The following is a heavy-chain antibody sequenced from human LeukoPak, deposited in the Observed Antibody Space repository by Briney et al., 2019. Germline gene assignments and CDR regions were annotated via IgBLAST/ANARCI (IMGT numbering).Heavy chain of an antibody. Sequence: GDSLKISCKGSGHSFSTDWIAWVRQMPGKGREWMGVIYAGDADTRYSPSFQGQVTISADKSLNTAYLQWTNLKASDTAMYYCARFRGELMDGFDFWGQGTLVTVSS. J-gene: IGHJ4*02. CDR1: GHSFSTDW. V-gene: IGHV5-51*01. D-gene: IGHD1-7*01. CDR2: IYAGDADT. CDR3: ARFRGELMDGFDF.